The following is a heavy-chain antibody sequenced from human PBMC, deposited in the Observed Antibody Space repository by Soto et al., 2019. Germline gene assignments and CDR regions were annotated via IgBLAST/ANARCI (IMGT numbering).Heavy chain of an antibody. J-gene: IGHJ5*02. CDR3: TRHSDTTFGYDWFDP. D-gene: IGHD3-3*01. V-gene: IGHV4-31*03. CDR1: GDSLNSGDYY. CDR2: IYYTGST. Sequence: SETLSLTCTVSGDSLNSGDYYWSWIRQHPGKGLEWIGYIYYTGSTNYNPSLKSRVTISVDTSKNQFSLKLTSVTAADTAVYYCTRHSDTTFGYDWFDPWGQGTLVTVSS.